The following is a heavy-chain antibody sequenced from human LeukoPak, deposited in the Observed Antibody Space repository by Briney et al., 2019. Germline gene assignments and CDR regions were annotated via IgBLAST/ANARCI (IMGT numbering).Heavy chain of an antibody. CDR3: VRGASSSWYRPLDL. Sequence: PGGSLRLSCSASGFTFSLYAIHWVRQAPGRGLEYISPISSHNGDAKYYADSVMGRFSISRDNSMNTLYLQMSGLRAEDTAGDYCVRGASSSWYRPLDLWGKGTLVTVSS. CDR2: ISSHNGDAK. D-gene: IGHD6-13*01. J-gene: IGHJ5*02. V-gene: IGHV3-64D*06. CDR1: GFTFSLYA.